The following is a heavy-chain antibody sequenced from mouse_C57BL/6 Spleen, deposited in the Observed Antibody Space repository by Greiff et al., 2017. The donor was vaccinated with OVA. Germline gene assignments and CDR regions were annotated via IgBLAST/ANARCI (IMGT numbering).Heavy chain of an antibody. Sequence: EVQLVESGGGLVQPKGSLKLSCAASGFSFTTYAMNWVRQAPGKGLEWVARIRSKSNNYATYYADSVKDRFTISRDDSESMLYLQMNNLKTEDTAMYYCVRHGFYGSSSYAMDYWGQGTSVTVSS. CDR1: GFSFTTYA. CDR3: VRHGFYGSSSYAMDY. V-gene: IGHV10-1*01. CDR2: IRSKSNNYAT. J-gene: IGHJ4*01. D-gene: IGHD1-1*01.